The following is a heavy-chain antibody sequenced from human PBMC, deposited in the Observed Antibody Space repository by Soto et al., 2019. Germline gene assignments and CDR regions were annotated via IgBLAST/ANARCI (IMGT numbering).Heavy chain of an antibody. J-gene: IGHJ6*02. CDR2: FYYRGST. V-gene: IGHV4-59*01. CDR3: TRGIAYDILTGYLMDV. D-gene: IGHD3-9*01. Sequence: SENLSLTSTISGGSISPYYWGWIRQPPGKGLEWIGYFYYRGSTNYKPSLKSRVTISVDTSKNQFSLKLSSVTAADTAVYYCTRGIAYDILTGYLMDVWRQGTTVT. CDR1: GGSISPYY.